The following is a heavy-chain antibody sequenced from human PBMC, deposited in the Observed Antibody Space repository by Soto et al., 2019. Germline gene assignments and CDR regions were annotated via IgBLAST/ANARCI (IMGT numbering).Heavy chain of an antibody. V-gene: IGHV3-30-3*01. J-gene: IGHJ4*02. CDR1: VFTFSSYA. CDR3: ARDRLVVPAAFDY. Sequence: GSLRLSCAASVFTFSSYALHWVRQAPGKGLEWVAVISYDGSNKYYADSVKGRFTISRDNSKNTLYLQMNSLRAEDTAVYYCARDRLVVPAAFDYWGQGTLVTVSS. CDR2: ISYDGSNK. D-gene: IGHD2-2*01.